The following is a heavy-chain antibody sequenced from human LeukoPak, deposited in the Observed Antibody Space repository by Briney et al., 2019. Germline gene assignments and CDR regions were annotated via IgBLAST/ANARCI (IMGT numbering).Heavy chain of an antibody. CDR2: IRSDGTST. V-gene: IGHV3-74*01. Sequence: PGRSLRLSCAASGFTFSSYGMHWVRQAPGEGPVWVSLIRSDGTSTSYADSVKGRFTISRDNAKNTVYLQMNSLRAEDTAVYYCARDLGSGTPLDCRGQGTLVTVSS. CDR1: GFTFSSYG. D-gene: IGHD1-7*01. J-gene: IGHJ4*02. CDR3: ARDLGSGTPLDC.